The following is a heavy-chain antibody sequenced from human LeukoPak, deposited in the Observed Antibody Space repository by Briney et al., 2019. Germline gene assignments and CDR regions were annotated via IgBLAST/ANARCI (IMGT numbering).Heavy chain of an antibody. J-gene: IGHJ6*03. CDR2: ISAYNGNT. V-gene: IGHV1-18*01. CDR1: GYTFTSYG. D-gene: IGHD2/OR15-2a*01. Sequence: ASVKVSCKASGYTFTSYGISWVRQAPGQGLEWMGWISAYNGNTNYAQKLQGRVTMTTDTSTSTAYMELRSLRSDDTAVYYCARRRVLMTFHCYYMDVWGKGTTVTVSS. CDR3: ARRRVLMTFHCYYMDV.